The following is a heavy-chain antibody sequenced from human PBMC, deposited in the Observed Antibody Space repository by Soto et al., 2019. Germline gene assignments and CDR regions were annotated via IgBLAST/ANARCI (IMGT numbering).Heavy chain of an antibody. Sequence: LRLSCAASGFTFSRDGMIWVRQAPGKGLEWVSLITDNGGSTYYADSVKGRFTISRDNTKNTLFLQMNSLRAEDTAVYYCAKERATTTAFDYWGQGALVTVSS. CDR2: ITDNGGST. D-gene: IGHD4-17*01. CDR3: AKERATTTAFDY. J-gene: IGHJ4*02. V-gene: IGHV3-23*01. CDR1: GFTFSRDG.